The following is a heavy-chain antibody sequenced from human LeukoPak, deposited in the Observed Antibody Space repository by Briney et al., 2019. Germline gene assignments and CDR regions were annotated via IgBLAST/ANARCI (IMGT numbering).Heavy chain of an antibody. CDR1: GFTLSSYA. D-gene: IGHD4-17*01. V-gene: IGHV3-23*01. CDR3: AKRLRSAFDI. Sequence: GGSLRLSCAASGFTLSSYAMSWVRQAPGKGLEWVSAISDTGNTYHADSVKGRFTISRDNSKNTLYLQMNSLRAEDTAVYYCAKRLRSAFDIWGQGTMVTVSS. CDR2: ISDTGNT. J-gene: IGHJ3*02.